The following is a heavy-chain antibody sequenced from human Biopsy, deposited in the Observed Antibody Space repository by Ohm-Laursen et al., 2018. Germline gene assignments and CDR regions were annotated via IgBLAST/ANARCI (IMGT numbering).Heavy chain of an antibody. CDR3: ARSVGIMAAPIDY. J-gene: IGHJ4*02. CDR1: GFIFSDYY. D-gene: IGHD3-16*01. V-gene: IGHV3-11*01. CDR2: INSVGTI. Sequence: SLRLSCAASGFIFSDYYMSWIRQAPGKGLEWVSNINSVGTIYYADSVRGRFTISRDNAENSLYLQMNSLRVEDTAVYYCARSVGIMAAPIDYWGQGTLVTVSS.